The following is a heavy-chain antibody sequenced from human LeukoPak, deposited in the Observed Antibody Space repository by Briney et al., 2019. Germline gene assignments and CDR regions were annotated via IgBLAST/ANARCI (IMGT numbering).Heavy chain of an antibody. D-gene: IGHD2-2*02. V-gene: IGHV1-46*01. J-gene: IGHJ5*02. Sequence: GASVKVSCKASGYSFTNYYIHWVRQAPGQGLEWMGMINPSDSSATYPQKFQGRVTMTRDTSTSTVYMELSSLRSEDTAVYYCGRAFIVVKAAAINGPITWFDPWGQGTLVTVSS. CDR1: GYSFTNYY. CDR3: GRAFIVVKAAAINGPITWFDP. CDR2: INPSDSSA.